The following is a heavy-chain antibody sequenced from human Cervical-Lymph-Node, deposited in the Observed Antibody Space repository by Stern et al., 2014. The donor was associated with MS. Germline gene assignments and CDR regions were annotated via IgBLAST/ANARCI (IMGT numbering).Heavy chain of an antibody. V-gene: IGHV4-61*02. Sequence: VQLQESGPGLVKPSQTLSLTCIVSGDSISSGSFYWNWIRQPAGKGLEWIGRIYSSGSTNYNPYLKSRVTISGDTPKNQFPLKVTSMTAADTAVYYCARETGGYTYGDTDFFDYWGQGALVTVSS. CDR3: ARETGGYTYGDTDFFDY. D-gene: IGHD5-18*01. CDR1: GDSISSGSFY. CDR2: IYSSGST. J-gene: IGHJ4*02.